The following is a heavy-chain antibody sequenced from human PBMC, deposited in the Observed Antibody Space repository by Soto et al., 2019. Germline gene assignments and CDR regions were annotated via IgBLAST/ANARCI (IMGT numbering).Heavy chain of an antibody. Sequence: GESLKISCKGSGYSFTSYWIGCVRQMPGKGLEWMGIIYPGDSDTRYSPSFQGQVTISADKSISTAYLQWSSLKASDTAMYYCSIRWVLNHRYRLAVSGQGTTVTGSS. J-gene: IGHJ6*02. CDR1: GYSFTSYW. CDR3: SIRWVLNHRYRLAV. CDR2: IYPGDSDT. V-gene: IGHV5-51*01. D-gene: IGHD3-3*01.